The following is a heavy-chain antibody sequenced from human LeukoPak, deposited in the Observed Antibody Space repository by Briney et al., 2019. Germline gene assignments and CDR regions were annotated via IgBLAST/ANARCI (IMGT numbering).Heavy chain of an antibody. CDR3: AKGSHYGGGNWFDP. CDR1: GFTFSDYY. D-gene: IGHD4-17*01. J-gene: IGHJ5*02. V-gene: IGHV3-66*01. Sequence: GGSLRLSCAASGFTFSDYYMSWIRQAPGKGLEWVSVIYSGGSTYYADSVKGRFTISRDNSKNTLFLQMTSLRAEDTAVYYCAKGSHYGGGNWFDPWGQGTLVTVSS. CDR2: IYSGGST.